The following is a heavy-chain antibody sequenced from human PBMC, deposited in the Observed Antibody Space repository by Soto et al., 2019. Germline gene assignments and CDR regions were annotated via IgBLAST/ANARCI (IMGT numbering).Heavy chain of an antibody. Sequence: QVQLVQSGAEVKKPGASVKVSCKASGYTFTSYAMHWVRQAPGQRLEWMGWINAGNGNTKYSQKFQGRVTITRDTSESKANMALSSLRSEDTALYDCASEYCSGGSCALCDGMDVWGQRTTVTVSS. CDR1: GYTFTSYA. J-gene: IGHJ6*02. D-gene: IGHD2-15*01. CDR2: INAGNGNT. V-gene: IGHV1-3*01. CDR3: ASEYCSGGSCALCDGMDV.